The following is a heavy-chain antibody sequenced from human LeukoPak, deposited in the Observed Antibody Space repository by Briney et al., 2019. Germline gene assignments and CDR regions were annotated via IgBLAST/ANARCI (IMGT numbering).Heavy chain of an antibody. J-gene: IGHJ4*02. CDR1: GYTFTGYY. Sequence: ASVKVSCKASGYTFTGYYIHWVRQAPGQGLEWMGWINPNSGGTNYAQKFQGRVTMTRDTSISTAYMELSRLRSDDTAVYYCAREGGYGAQPLGYWGQGTLVTVSS. CDR2: INPNSGGT. CDR3: AREGGYGAQPLGY. V-gene: IGHV1-2*02. D-gene: IGHD4-17*01.